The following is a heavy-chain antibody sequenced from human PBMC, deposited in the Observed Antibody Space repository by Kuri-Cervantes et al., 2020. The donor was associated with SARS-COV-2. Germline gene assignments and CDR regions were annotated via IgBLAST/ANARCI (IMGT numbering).Heavy chain of an antibody. D-gene: IGHD2-15*01. Sequence: KVSCKGSGYSLTSYWIGWVRQMPGKGLEWMGIIYPGDSDTRYSPSFQGQVTISADKSISTAYLQWSSLKASDTAMYYCARLPCGTIFGSGGSCYSSTNYFYYGMDVWGQGTTVTVSS. CDR3: ARLPCGTIFGSGGSCYSSTNYFYYGMDV. CDR2: IYPGDSDT. J-gene: IGHJ6*02. CDR1: GYSLTSYW. V-gene: IGHV5-51*01.